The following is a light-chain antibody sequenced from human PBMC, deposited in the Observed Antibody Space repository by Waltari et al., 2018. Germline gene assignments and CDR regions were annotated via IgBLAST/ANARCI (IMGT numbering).Light chain of an antibody. CDR2: AAS. CDR3: QQSYVTPLT. J-gene: IGKJ4*01. CDR1: QSITKY. V-gene: IGKV1-39*01. Sequence: DIQMTQSPSSLSASVGDRVTITCRASQSITKYLNWYRQKPGKAPKLLIYAASTLQSGVPSRFSGSGSGTDFTITISSLQPEDFATYYCQQSYVTPLTFGGGTKVEIK.